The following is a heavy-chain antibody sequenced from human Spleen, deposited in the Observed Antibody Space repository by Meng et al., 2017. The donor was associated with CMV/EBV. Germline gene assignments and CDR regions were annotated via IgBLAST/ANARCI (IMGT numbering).Heavy chain of an antibody. CDR1: GYTFTDYY. CDR2: INPNSGVT. D-gene: IGHD3-10*01. V-gene: IGHV1-2*02. Sequence: ASVKVSCKASGYTFTDYYIHWVRQAPEQGLEWMGWINPNSGVTNYAQELQGRVTMTRDTSISTAYMELSRLRSDDTAIYYCARVTLVARSKPSFAYWGQGTLVTVSS. J-gene: IGHJ4*02. CDR3: ARVTLVARSKPSFAY.